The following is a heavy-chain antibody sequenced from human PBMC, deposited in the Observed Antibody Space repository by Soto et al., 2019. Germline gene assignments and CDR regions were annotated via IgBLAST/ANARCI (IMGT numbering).Heavy chain of an antibody. CDR2: ILYDGTNR. D-gene: IGHD4-17*01. Sequence: QVLLVESGGGVVQPGRSLRLSCAASGLTFSNYAMHWVRQAPGKGLEWVAFILYDGTNRCYPDSVKGRFTISRDNSKNTLYLQMNSLKTEDTAVYYCARESSSTVTTGGGGSAKDYWGQGTLVTVSS. CDR1: GLTFSNYA. V-gene: IGHV3-30-3*01. CDR3: ARESSSTVTTGGGGSAKDY. J-gene: IGHJ4*02.